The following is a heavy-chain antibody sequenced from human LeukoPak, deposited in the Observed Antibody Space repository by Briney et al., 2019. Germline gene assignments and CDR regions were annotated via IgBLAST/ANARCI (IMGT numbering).Heavy chain of an antibody. Sequence: TGGSLRLSCAASGFTFSSYAMHWVRQAPGKGLEYVSAISSNGGSTYYANSVKGRFTISRDNAGNSLYLHMNSLRAEDTAVYYCARVLLERPGIDSFDMWGQGTMVTVSS. V-gene: IGHV3-64*01. D-gene: IGHD1-1*01. CDR3: ARVLLERPGIDSFDM. J-gene: IGHJ3*02. CDR2: ISSNGGST. CDR1: GFTFSSYA.